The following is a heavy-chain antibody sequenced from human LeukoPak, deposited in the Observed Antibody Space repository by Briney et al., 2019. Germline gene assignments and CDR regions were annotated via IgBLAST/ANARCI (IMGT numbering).Heavy chain of an antibody. CDR1: GYTLTELS. V-gene: IGHV1-24*01. D-gene: IGHD5-18*01. CDR2: FDPEDGET. Sequence: GASVKVSCKVSGYTLTELSMHWVRQAPGKGLEWMGGFDPEDGETIYAQKFQGRVTMSEDASTDTAYMELSSLRSEDTAVYYCATEPPALYSYGGDDAFDIWGQGTMVTVSS. J-gene: IGHJ3*02. CDR3: ATEPPALYSYGGDDAFDI.